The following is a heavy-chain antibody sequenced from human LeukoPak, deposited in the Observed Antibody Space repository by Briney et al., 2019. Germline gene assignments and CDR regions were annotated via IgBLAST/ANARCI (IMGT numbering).Heavy chain of an antibody. CDR2: FDPEDGET. J-gene: IGHJ4*02. D-gene: IGHD1-7*01. V-gene: IGHV1-24*01. Sequence: GASVKVSCKVSGYTLTELSMHWVRQAPGKGLEWMGGFDPEDGETIYAQKFQGRVTMTEDTSTDTAYMELSSLRSEDTAVYYCASPQPITGTIPDVAPFDYWGQGTLVTVSS. CDR3: ASPQPITGTIPDVAPFDY. CDR1: GYTLTELS.